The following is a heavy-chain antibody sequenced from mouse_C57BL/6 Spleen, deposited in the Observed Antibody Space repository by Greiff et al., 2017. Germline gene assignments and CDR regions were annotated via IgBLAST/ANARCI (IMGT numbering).Heavy chain of an antibody. D-gene: IGHD1-1*01. CDR2: ISSGSSTI. CDR1: GFTFSDYG. Sequence: EVHLVESGGGLVKPGGSLKLSCAASGFTFSDYGMHWVRQAPEKGLEWVAYISSGSSTIYYAATVKGRFTISRDNAKNTLFLQMTSLRSEDTAMYYCARIYYYGSSYGNAMDYWGQGTSVTVSS. V-gene: IGHV5-17*01. CDR3: ARIYYYGSSYGNAMDY. J-gene: IGHJ4*01.